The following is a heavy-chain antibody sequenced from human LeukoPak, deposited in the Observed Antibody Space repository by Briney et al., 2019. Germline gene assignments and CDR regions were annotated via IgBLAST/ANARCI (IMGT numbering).Heavy chain of an antibody. V-gene: IGHV4-61*02. Sequence: PSETLSLTCTVSGGAINSNSYYWSWIRQPAGKGLEWLGRTYRGGNPNYNPSLKSRVTVSADTSKNQFSLNLSSVTAAYTAVYYCARGLGIRKDYFDYWGQGALVTVSS. D-gene: IGHD7-27*01. CDR3: ARGLGIRKDYFDY. CDR2: TYRGGNP. J-gene: IGHJ4*01. CDR1: GGAINSNSYY.